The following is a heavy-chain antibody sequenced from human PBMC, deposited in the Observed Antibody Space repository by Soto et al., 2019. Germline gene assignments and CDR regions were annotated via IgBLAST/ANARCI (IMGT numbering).Heavy chain of an antibody. CDR3: ARGRATPLPYSSSWSFDY. V-gene: IGHV3-21*02. D-gene: IGHD6-13*01. CDR1: GFTFSNTS. Sequence: EVELVESGGGLVKPGGSLRLSCAASGFTFSNTSINWVRQAPGKGLEWVSSISRSSSYIYYADSVKGRFTISRDNAKNSLYLQMNSLRDEDTAVYYCARGRATPLPYSSSWSFDYWGQGTLVTVSS. J-gene: IGHJ4*02. CDR2: ISRSSSYI.